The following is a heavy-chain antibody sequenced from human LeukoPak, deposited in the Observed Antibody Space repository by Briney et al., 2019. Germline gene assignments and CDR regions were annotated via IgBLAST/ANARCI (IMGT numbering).Heavy chain of an antibody. Sequence: ASVKVSCKAPGGSFGRYAVSWVRQAPGQGLEWMGGIVPILGTANYAQKLQGRVTITADDSTGTAYMELTSLRSADTAVYYCARSQGYSYGSSYWGQGTLVTVSS. CDR2: IVPILGTA. J-gene: IGHJ4*02. CDR3: ARSQGYSYGSSY. V-gene: IGHV1-69*13. CDR1: GGSFGRYA. D-gene: IGHD5-18*01.